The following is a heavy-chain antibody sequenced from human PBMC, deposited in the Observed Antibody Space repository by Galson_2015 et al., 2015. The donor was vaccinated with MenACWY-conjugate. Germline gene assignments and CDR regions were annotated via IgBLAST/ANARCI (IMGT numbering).Heavy chain of an antibody. CDR3: ARHRAAGGGYYYGMDV. D-gene: IGHD6-13*01. Sequence: QSGAEVKKAGESLEISCKTSGYRFSNYWIAWVRQMPGKGLEWMGIINPGDSDTRCSPSLQGQVTISVDKSMSTAYLQWSSLKASDTAMYYWARHRAAGGGYYYGMDVWGQGTTVTVSS. V-gene: IGHV5-51*01. CDR2: INPGDSDT. CDR1: GYRFSNYW. J-gene: IGHJ6*02.